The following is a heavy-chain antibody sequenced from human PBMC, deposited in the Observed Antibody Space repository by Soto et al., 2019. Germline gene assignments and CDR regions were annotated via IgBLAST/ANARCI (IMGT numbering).Heavy chain of an antibody. CDR3: ARGLGP. D-gene: IGHD3-10*01. CDR1: GGSISSASYY. Sequence: SETLSLTCTVSGGSISSASYYWGWIRQPPGKGLEWIASIFYDGSTYYNPSLKSRVTISVDRSKNQFSLKLNSVTAADTAVYYCARGLGPWGQGTLVTVS. J-gene: IGHJ5*02. V-gene: IGHV4-39*07. CDR2: IFYDGST.